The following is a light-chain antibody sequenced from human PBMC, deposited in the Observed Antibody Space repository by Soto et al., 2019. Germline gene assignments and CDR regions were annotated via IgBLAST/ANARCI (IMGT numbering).Light chain of an antibody. V-gene: IGLV2-14*01. CDR1: SSDVGGYNY. CDR2: EVS. Sequence: QSVLTQPASVSGSPGQSITISCTGTSSDVGGYNYVSWYQQHPGKAPKLMIYEVSNRPPGVSNRFSGSKSGNTASLTISGLQAEDEADYYCSSYTSSSTLVFGTGTKVTLL. CDR3: SSYTSSSTLV. J-gene: IGLJ1*01.